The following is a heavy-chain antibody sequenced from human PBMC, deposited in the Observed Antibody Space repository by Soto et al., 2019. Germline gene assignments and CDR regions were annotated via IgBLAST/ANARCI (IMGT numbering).Heavy chain of an antibody. CDR1: VCTFRSFG. D-gene: IGHD2-2*02. Sequence: XGSLRLSCASSVCTFRSFGMHWVRHSPGKWLEWVALISYDGSDEYYADSVKGRFTVSRDNSKNTLYLQMNSLQVEDTAIYYCAKHIEYTNSDGMHVWGQGTTVIVSS. CDR2: ISYDGSDE. J-gene: IGHJ6*01. CDR3: AKHIEYTNSDGMHV. V-gene: IGHV3-30*18.